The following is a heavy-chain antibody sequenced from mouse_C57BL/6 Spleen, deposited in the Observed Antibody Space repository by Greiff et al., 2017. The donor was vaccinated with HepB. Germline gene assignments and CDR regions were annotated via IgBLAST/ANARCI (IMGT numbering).Heavy chain of an antibody. V-gene: IGHV1-69*01. CDR3: ARQWTYDYAWFAY. CDR1: GYTFTSYW. J-gene: IGHJ3*01. D-gene: IGHD2-4*01. CDR2: IDPSDSYT. Sequence: QVQLQQPGAELVMPGASVKLSCKASGYTFTSYWMHWVKQRPGQGLEWIGEIDPSDSYTNYNQKFKGKSTLTVDKSSSTAYMQLSTLTSEDSAVFYCARQWTYDYAWFAYWGQGTLVTVSA.